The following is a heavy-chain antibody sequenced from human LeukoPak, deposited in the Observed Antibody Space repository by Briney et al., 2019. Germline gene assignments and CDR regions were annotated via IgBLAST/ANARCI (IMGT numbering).Heavy chain of an antibody. CDR2: ISSSGSTI. CDR1: GITFSDYY. V-gene: IGHV3-11*01. D-gene: IGHD3-16*01. J-gene: IGHJ6*03. CDR3: AKEGGGSLNYYMDV. Sequence: GGSLRLSCAASGITFSDYYMRWIRRAPGKGLEWVSCISSSGSTIYYADSVKGRFTISRDNAKNSLYLQMNSLRAEDTAVYYWAKEGGGSLNYYMDVWGKGTTVTVSS.